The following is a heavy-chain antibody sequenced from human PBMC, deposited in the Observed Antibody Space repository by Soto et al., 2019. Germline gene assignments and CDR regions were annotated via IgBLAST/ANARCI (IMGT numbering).Heavy chain of an antibody. Sequence: GGSLRLSCAASGFTFSRYGMHWVRQAPGKGLEWVAVIWTDGSYEYYADSVMGRFTISRDNSKNTLYLQMNSLRAEDTAVYYWARAGHDSSGYYYGGLDYWGPGTLVTVSS. CDR3: ARAGHDSSGYYYGGLDY. CDR2: IWTDGSYE. D-gene: IGHD3-22*01. CDR1: GFTFSRYG. V-gene: IGHV3-33*01. J-gene: IGHJ4*02.